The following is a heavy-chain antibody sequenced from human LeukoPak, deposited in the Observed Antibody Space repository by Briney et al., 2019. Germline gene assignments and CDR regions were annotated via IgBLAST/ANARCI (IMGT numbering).Heavy chain of an antibody. J-gene: IGHJ4*02. CDR2: INSDGSSR. Sequence: GGSLRLSCAASGFTVSSNYMSWVRQAPGKGLVWVSRINSDGSSRTYADSVKGRFTISRDNAKNTLHLQMNSLRAEDTAVYYCVRGYSAVVFDYWGQGTLVTVSS. CDR3: VRGYSAVVFDY. D-gene: IGHD5-18*01. CDR1: GFTVSSNY. V-gene: IGHV3-74*01.